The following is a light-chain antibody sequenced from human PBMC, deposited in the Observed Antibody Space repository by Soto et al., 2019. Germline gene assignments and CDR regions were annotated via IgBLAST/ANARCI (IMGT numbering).Light chain of an antibody. CDR3: QQYGRSPLT. V-gene: IGKV3-20*01. CDR1: QSLSSDL. J-gene: IGKJ4*01. Sequence: EIVLTQSPGTLSLSPGERAILSCRASQSLSSDLLAWYQQKPGQAPRLLIYSSSNRATGIPDRFSGSGSGKNFTITISRLESSDFAVYYCQQYGRSPLTFGGGTKVDIK. CDR2: SSS.